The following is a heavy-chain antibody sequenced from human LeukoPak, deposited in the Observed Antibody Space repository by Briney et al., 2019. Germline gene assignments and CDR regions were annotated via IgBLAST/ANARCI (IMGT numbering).Heavy chain of an antibody. J-gene: IGHJ4*02. V-gene: IGHV5-51*01. CDR2: IYPLDSDT. D-gene: IGHD3-10*01. CDR1: GYSFTNTW. Sequence: GESLKTSCKGSGYSFTNTWIGWVRLMPGKGLEWMGTIYPLDSDTRYSPSFQGQVTISADKSITTAYLQWSSLRASDTAMYYCATVNGSHWFFDYWGQGTLVTVSS. CDR3: ATVNGSHWFFDY.